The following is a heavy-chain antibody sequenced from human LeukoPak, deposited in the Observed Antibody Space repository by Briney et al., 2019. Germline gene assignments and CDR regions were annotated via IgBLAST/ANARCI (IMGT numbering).Heavy chain of an antibody. CDR2: IYYSGST. V-gene: IGHV4-30-4*01. CDR3: ARGSVSGVFWFDP. D-gene: IGHD3-10*01. J-gene: IGHJ5*02. Sequence: IGYIYYSGSTYYNPSLKSRVTISVDTSKNQFSLKLSSVTAADTAVYYCARGSVSGVFWFDPWGQGTLVTVSS.